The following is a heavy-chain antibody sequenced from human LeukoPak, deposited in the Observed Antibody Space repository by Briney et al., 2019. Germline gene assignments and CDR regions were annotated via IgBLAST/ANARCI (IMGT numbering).Heavy chain of an antibody. V-gene: IGHV4-31*03. Sequence: SQTLSLTCNVSGVSLSDGRYYWTWLRQHPGKGLEWIGYKYYSGSAKYNPSLKSRLTISIDTSKNQFSLHLSSVTAADTATYYCATPYCSSISCLDVFNMWGQGTRVTVSS. CDR1: GVSLSDGRYY. J-gene: IGHJ3*02. D-gene: IGHD2-2*01. CDR2: KYYSGSA. CDR3: ATPYCSSISCLDVFNM.